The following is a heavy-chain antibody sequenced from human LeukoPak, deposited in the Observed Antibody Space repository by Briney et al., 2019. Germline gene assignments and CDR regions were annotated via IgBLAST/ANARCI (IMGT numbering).Heavy chain of an antibody. V-gene: IGHV3-23*01. Sequence: GGSLRLSCAASGFTFSRHAMSWVRQAPGKGLEWVSAISGSGGSTYYADSVKGRFTISRDNSKDTLYLQMNSLRAEDTAVYYCAKDPTMIVVVIPDYWGQGTLVTVSS. D-gene: IGHD3-22*01. J-gene: IGHJ4*02. CDR2: ISGSGGST. CDR1: GFTFSRHA. CDR3: AKDPTMIVVVIPDY.